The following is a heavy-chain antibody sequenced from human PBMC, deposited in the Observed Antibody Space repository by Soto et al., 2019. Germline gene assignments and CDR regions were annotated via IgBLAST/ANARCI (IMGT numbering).Heavy chain of an antibody. J-gene: IGHJ5*02. CDR3: ARQAGAGGTMIVEA. CDR2: IYYSGST. CDR1: GGSISSSSYY. V-gene: IGHV4-39*01. Sequence: QLQLQESGPGLVKPSETLSLTCTVSGGSISSSSYYWGWIRQPPGKGLEWIGSIYYSGSTYYNPSLKGRVTISVDTAKNQLSLKRSAVTAADTAVYYCARQAGAGGTMIVEAWGQGTLVTVSS. D-gene: IGHD3-22*01.